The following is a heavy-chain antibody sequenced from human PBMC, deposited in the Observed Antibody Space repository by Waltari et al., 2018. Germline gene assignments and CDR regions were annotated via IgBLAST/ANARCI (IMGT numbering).Heavy chain of an antibody. Sequence: QVQLVQSGAEVKKPGASVKVSCKASGYTFTSYAMHWVRQAPGHRLEGMGWINAGNGNTKYSQTVQGRVTIARDTSASTAYMELSSLRSEGTAVYYCAGVNGSGSYDFYGRLDYWGQGTLVTVSS. D-gene: IGHD3-10*01. CDR1: GYTFTSYA. V-gene: IGHV1-3*01. CDR3: AGVNGSGSYDFYGRLDY. CDR2: INAGNGNT. J-gene: IGHJ4*02.